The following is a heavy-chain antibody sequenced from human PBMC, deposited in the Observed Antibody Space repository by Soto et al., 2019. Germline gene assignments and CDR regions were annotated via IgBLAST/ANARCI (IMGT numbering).Heavy chain of an antibody. CDR1: GGSVRSGGDD. V-gene: IGHV4-31*02. J-gene: IGHJ6*02. Sequence: HSWSLALGRTVCGGSVRSGGDDGSLKRQHPGKGLEWIGYIYYSGSTYYNPSLKSRVTISVDTSKNQFSLKLSSVTAADTAVYYCARIFLGYCSCGSCSHRAYYYSGMDVSAQGPMVTVSS. CDR2: IYYSGST. D-gene: IGHD2-15*01. CDR3: ARIFLGYCSCGSCSHRAYYYSGMDV.